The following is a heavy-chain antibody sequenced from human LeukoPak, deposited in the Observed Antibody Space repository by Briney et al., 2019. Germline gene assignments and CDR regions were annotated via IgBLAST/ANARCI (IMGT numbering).Heavy chain of an antibody. J-gene: IGHJ6*03. CDR1: GYTLTGYY. CDR2: MNPNSGGT. CDR3: ARGTRYYGSGSYYNGYYYYMDV. D-gene: IGHD3-10*01. Sequence: ASVKVSCKASGYTLTGYYIHWVRQAPGQGLEWMGWMNPNSGGTNYSQKFQGRVTMTRETSISTAYMELSRLRSDDGAVYYCARGTRYYGSGSYYNGYYYYMDVWGKGTTVTISS. V-gene: IGHV1-2*02.